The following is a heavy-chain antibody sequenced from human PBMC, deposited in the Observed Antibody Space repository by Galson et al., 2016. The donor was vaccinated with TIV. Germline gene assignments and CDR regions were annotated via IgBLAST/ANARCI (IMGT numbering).Heavy chain of an antibody. Sequence: SVKVSCKASGYTFSHYYLHWVRQAPGQGLEWMGRINPKNGATSYALKFQGRVTMTRDTSINTAYMDLSKLTSADTAVYYCARDPSPFTTSPFDIWGQGTMVTVSS. CDR2: INPKNGAT. CDR3: ARDPSPFTTSPFDI. CDR1: GYTFSHYY. J-gene: IGHJ3*02. V-gene: IGHV1-2*06. D-gene: IGHD2/OR15-2a*01.